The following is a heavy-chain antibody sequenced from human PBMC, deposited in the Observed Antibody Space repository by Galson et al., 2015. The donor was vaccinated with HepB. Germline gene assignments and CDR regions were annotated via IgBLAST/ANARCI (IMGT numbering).Heavy chain of an antibody. Sequence: SLRLSCAASGCTFRSYWMNCVRQAPGKGLEWVAAIKQDGSEKYYVDSVKGRFTISRDNAKNSLDLQMNSLRADDTAVYYCARGDGSIWYSYWGQGILVTVSS. J-gene: IGHJ4*02. CDR3: ARGDGSIWYSY. D-gene: IGHD6-13*01. V-gene: IGHV3-7*03. CDR1: GCTFRSYW. CDR2: IKQDGSEK.